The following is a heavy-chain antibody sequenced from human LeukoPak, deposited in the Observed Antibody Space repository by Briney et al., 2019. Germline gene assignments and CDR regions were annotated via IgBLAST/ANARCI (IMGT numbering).Heavy chain of an antibody. Sequence: SETLSLPWTAFGDSFSGYCLTWIRQPAGKGLELIWRIYPSGTPNYNPSLESRLPMSLDTSKNQFSLIMRSVTPADTAVYYCARETSSTPARVFDHWGQGALVTGSS. J-gene: IGHJ4*02. V-gene: IGHV4-4*07. D-gene: IGHD6-6*01. CDR3: ARETSSTPARVFDH. CDR2: IYPSGTP. CDR1: GDSFSGYC.